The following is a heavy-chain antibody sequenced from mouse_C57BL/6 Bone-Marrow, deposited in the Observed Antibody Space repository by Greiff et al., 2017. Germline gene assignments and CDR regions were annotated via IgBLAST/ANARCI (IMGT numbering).Heavy chain of an antibody. V-gene: IGHV5-6*01. J-gene: IGHJ2*01. D-gene: IGHD1-1*01. Sequence: EVHLVESGGDLVKPGGSLKLSCAASGFTFSSYGMSWVRQTPDKRLEWVATISSGGSYTYYPDSVTGRFTISRDNAKNTLYLQMSSLKSEDTAMYYCARRGYYGSYFDYWGQGTTLTVSS. CDR2: ISSGGSYT. CDR1: GFTFSSYG. CDR3: ARRGYYGSYFDY.